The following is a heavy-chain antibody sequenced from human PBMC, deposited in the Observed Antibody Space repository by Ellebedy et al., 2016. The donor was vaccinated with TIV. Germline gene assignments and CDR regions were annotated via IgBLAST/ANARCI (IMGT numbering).Heavy chain of an antibody. V-gene: IGHV4-59*01. D-gene: IGHD6-6*01. J-gene: IGHJ6*02. Sequence: SETLSLXXTVSGGSFSSYYWSWIRQPPGKGLEWFGYIYYSGSTNYNPSLKSRVTISVDTSKNQFSLKLSSVTAADTAVYYCARVIPTIAAQHYYYYGMDVWGQGTTVTVSS. CDR2: IYYSGST. CDR3: ARVIPTIAAQHYYYYGMDV. CDR1: GGSFSSYY.